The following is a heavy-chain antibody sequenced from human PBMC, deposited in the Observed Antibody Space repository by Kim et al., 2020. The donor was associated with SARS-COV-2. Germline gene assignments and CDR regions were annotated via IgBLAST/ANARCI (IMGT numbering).Heavy chain of an antibody. V-gene: IGHV4-59*13. D-gene: IGHD3-22*01. CDR3: ARVGYYYDSSGYQDAFDI. CDR2: IYYSGST. CDR1: GGSISSYY. J-gene: IGHJ3*02. Sequence: SETLSLTCTVSGGSISSYYWSWIRQPPGKGLEWIGYIYYSGSTNYNPSLKSRVTISEDTSKNQFSLKLSSVTAADTAVYYCARVGYYYDSSGYQDAFDIWGQGTMVSVSS.